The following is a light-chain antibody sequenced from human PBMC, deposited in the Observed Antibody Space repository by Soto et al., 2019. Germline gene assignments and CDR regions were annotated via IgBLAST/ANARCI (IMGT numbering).Light chain of an antibody. CDR1: ALPKQY. Sequence: ELTQPPSVSVSPGQTARITCSGDALPKQYAYWYQQKPGQAPVLVIYKDSERPSGIPERFSGSSSGTTVTLTISGVQAEDEADYYCQSADSSGTFHVVFGGGTKLTVL. V-gene: IGLV3-25*02. CDR2: KDS. J-gene: IGLJ2*01. CDR3: QSADSSGTFHVV.